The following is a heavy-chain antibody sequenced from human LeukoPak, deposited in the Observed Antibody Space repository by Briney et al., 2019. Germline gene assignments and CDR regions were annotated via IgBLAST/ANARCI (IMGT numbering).Heavy chain of an antibody. D-gene: IGHD3-10*01. V-gene: IGHV1-18*01. J-gene: IGHJ4*02. CDR2: ISAYNGNT. CDR1: GYSFTSYG. Sequence: VASVKVSCKASGYSFTSYGISWVRQAPGQGLEWMGWISAYNGNTNYAQKPQGRVTMTTDTSTSTAYMELRSLRSDDTAVYYCASRLGFREIDSGYFDYWGQGTLVTVSS. CDR3: ASRLGFREIDSGYFDY.